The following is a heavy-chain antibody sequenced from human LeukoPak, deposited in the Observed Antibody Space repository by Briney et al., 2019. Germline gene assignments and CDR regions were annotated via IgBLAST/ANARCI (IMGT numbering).Heavy chain of an antibody. CDR1: GGSFSGYY. CDR3: ARGSSKWLLPNWFDP. V-gene: IGHV4-34*01. J-gene: IGHJ5*02. Sequence: SETLSLTCAVYGGSFSGYYWSWIRQPPGKGLEWIGEINHSGSTNYNPSLKSRVTISVDTSKNQFSLKLSSVTAADSAVYYCARGSSKWLLPNWFDPWGQGTLVTVSS. D-gene: IGHD3-22*01. CDR2: INHSGST.